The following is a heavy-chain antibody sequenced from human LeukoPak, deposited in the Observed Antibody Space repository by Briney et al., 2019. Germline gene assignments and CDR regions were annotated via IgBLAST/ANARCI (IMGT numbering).Heavy chain of an antibody. V-gene: IGHV3-33*01. D-gene: IGHD3-22*01. Sequence: PGRSLRLSCAACGFTFSSYGVHGVREAPGKGLEWVAVIWFDGSNKYYADSVKGRFTISRDYSQDTVYLQMNSLRAEDTAVYYCARDRDSSGYYEALSLDYWGQGTLVTVSS. CDR2: IWFDGSNK. CDR3: ARDRDSSGYYEALSLDY. CDR1: GFTFSSYG. J-gene: IGHJ4*02.